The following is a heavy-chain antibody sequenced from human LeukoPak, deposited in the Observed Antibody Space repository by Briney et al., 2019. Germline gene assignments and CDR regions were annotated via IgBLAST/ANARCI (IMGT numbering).Heavy chain of an antibody. CDR1: GGSISSSSYY. CDR3: ARRRVAARRGFDY. Sequence: SETLSLTCTVSGGSISSSSYYWGWIRQPPGKGLEWIGSIYYSGSTYYNPSLKSRVTISVDTSKNQFSLKLSSVTAADTAVYYCARRRVAARRGFDYWGQGTLVTVSS. V-gene: IGHV4-39*01. D-gene: IGHD6-6*01. CDR2: IYYSGST. J-gene: IGHJ4*02.